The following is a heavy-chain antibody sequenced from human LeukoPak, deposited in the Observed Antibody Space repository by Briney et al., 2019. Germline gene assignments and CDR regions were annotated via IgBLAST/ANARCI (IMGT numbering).Heavy chain of an antibody. J-gene: IGHJ4*02. Sequence: ASVKVSCKASGYTFTSYGICWVRQAPGQGLEWMGWISAYNGNTNYAQKLQGRVTMTTDTSTSTAYMELRSLRSDDTAVYYCAIHTRSYYYFDYWGQGTLVTVSS. CDR1: GYTFTSYG. V-gene: IGHV1-18*01. CDR3: AIHTRSYYYFDY. CDR2: ISAYNGNT. D-gene: IGHD1-26*01.